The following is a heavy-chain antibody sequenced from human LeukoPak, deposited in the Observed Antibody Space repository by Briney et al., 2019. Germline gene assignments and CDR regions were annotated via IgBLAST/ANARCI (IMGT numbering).Heavy chain of an antibody. CDR3: AXXXXGXXY. V-gene: IGHV4-59*01. Sequence: XYWXWIRQSPGXXLEWIGYIYHTGSTSYSPSLKSRVTISADTSQNQCSLTLTSVTAADTAVYYVAXXXXGXXYWGQGTLVTVSS. J-gene: IGHJ4*02. CDR1: XY. CDR2: IYHTGST.